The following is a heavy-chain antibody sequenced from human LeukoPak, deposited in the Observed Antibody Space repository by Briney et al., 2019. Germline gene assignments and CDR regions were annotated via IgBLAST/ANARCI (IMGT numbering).Heavy chain of an antibody. CDR3: ARDGDTSSGWYGYSDY. V-gene: IGHV1-2*02. J-gene: IGHJ4*02. CDR2: VNPNSGGP. Sequence: ASVKVSCKASGYTCSDYYIHWVRQAPGQGLEWMGWVNPNSGGPNYAQKFQGRVTMTRDTSISTAYMELTRLTSDDTAVYYCARDGDTSSGWYGYSDYWGQGTLVTVSS. D-gene: IGHD6-19*01. CDR1: GYTCSDYY.